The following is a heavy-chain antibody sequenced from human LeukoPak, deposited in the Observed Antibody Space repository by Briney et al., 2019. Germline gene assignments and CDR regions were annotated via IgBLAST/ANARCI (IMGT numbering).Heavy chain of an antibody. D-gene: IGHD6-19*01. V-gene: IGHV1-46*01. CDR2: INPTGGST. Sequence: ASVKVSCKASGYTFTSYYMHWVRQAPGQGLEWMGLINPTGGSTGYAQKFQGRVTMTRDMSTSTDYMELSSLRSEDTAIYYCARRAVAYYYYYYMDVWGKGTTVTVSS. J-gene: IGHJ6*03. CDR1: GYTFTSYY. CDR3: ARRAVAYYYYYYMDV.